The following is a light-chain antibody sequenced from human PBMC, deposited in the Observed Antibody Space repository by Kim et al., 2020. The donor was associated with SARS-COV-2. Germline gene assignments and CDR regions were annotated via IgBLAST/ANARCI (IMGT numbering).Light chain of an antibody. CDR2: TTD. CDR1: SSNIGSHT. CDR3: ASWDDSLNWV. V-gene: IGLV1-44*01. J-gene: IGLJ3*02. Sequence: QSALTQPPSASGTPGQRVTISCSGGSSNIGSHTVNWYQQVPGTAPKLLIYTTDQRPPGVPDRFSGSKSGTSASLAIGGLQSEDEADYYCASWDDSLNWVFGGGTKLTVL.